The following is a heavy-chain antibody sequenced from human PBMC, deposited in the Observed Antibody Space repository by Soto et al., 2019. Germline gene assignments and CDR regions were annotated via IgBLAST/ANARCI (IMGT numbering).Heavy chain of an antibody. V-gene: IGHV4-31*03. J-gene: IGHJ6*02. CDR3: ASLVAPVYYYYGMDV. Sequence: QVQLQESGPGLVKPSQTLSLTCTVSGGSISSGGYYWSWIRQHPGKGLEWIGYIYYSGSTYYNPSLKSRVTISVDTSKNQFSLKLGSVTAADTAVYYCASLVAPVYYYYGMDVWGQGTTVTVSS. D-gene: IGHD6-6*01. CDR2: IYYSGST. CDR1: GGSISSGGYY.